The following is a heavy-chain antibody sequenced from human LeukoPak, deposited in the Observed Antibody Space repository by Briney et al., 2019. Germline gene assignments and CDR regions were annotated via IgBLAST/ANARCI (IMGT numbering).Heavy chain of an antibody. CDR2: IYHSGST. V-gene: IGHV4-30-2*01. D-gene: IGHD4-23*01. Sequence: SETLSLTCTVSGGSISSGGYYWSWIRQPPGKGLEWIGYIYHSGSTYYNPSLKSRVTISVDRSKNQFSLKLSSVTAADTAVYYCARCSDYGGNSFDYWGQGTLVTVSS. CDR3: ARCSDYGGNSFDY. J-gene: IGHJ4*02. CDR1: GGSISSGGYY.